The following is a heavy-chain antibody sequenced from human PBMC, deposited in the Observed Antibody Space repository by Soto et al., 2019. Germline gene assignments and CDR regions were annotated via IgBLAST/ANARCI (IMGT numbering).Heavy chain of an antibody. V-gene: IGHV3-30-3*01. CDR1: GFTFSSYA. J-gene: IGHJ4*02. CDR2: ISYDGSNK. D-gene: IGHD3-22*01. Sequence: QVQLVESGGGVVQPGRSLRRSCAASGFTFSSYAMHWVRQAPGKGLEWVAVISYDGSNKYYADSVKGRFTISRDNSKNTLYLQMNSLRAEDTAVYYCARDRAHYYDSSGYYRALDYWGQGTLVTVSS. CDR3: ARDRAHYYDSSGYYRALDY.